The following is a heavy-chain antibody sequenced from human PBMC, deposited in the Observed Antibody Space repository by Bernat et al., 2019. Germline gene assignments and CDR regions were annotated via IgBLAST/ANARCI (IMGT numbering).Heavy chain of an antibody. J-gene: IGHJ6*02. CDR2: ISYDGSNK. V-gene: IGHV3-30*18. CDR3: AKDLIAARSYYYGMDV. CDR1: GFTFSSYG. D-gene: IGHD6-6*01. Sequence: QVQLVESGGGVVQPGRSLRLSCAASGFTFSSYGMHWVRQAPGKGLEWVAVISYDGSNKYYADSVKGRFTISRDNSKTTLYLQMNSLRAEDTAVYYCAKDLIAARSYYYGMDVWGQGTTVTVSS.